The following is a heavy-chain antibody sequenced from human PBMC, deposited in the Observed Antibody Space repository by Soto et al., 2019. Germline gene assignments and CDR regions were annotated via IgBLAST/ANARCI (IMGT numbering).Heavy chain of an antibody. V-gene: IGHV3-13*01. CDR1: GVTYNSYD. J-gene: IGHJ6*02. CDR3: TRAPSGDGMDL. D-gene: IGHD3-10*01. CDR2: MGGAGAR. Sequence: GGSLRLSCAACGVTYNSYDMIWVRQDTGKGLEWIASMGGAGAREYSGSVKGRFIISRDNAKNSLYLQMDSLRVADTGVYYCTRAPSGDGMDLWAHETPVTFSS.